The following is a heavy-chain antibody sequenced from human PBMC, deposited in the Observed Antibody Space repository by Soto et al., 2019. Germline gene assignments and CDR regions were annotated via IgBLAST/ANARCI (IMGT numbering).Heavy chain of an antibody. D-gene: IGHD3-10*01. V-gene: IGHV3-48*02. CDR2: ISSSGSTI. Sequence: XVSLILSCVASGFTFSSYTMNWVRQTPGRRLEWVAYISSSGSTIYYAESVKGRFTVSRDNAKSSLYLQMDGLRDEDTAVYYCASGLGSSRSWGQGSRVTVSS. CDR1: GFTFSSYT. J-gene: IGHJ1*01. CDR3: ASGLGSSRS.